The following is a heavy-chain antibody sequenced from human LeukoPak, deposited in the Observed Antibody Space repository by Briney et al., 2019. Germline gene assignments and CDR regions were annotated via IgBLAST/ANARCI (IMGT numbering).Heavy chain of an antibody. V-gene: IGHV3-7*01. J-gene: IGHJ3*02. Sequence: PGGSLRLSCAASGFTFSSYWMSWVRQAPGKGLEWVADIKQDGSEKYYVDSVKGRFTISRDNAKNSLYLQMNSLRAEDTAVYYCARVGHGTTALHTPLDDAFDIWGQGTMVTVSS. CDR1: GFTFSSYW. CDR3: ARVGHGTTALHTPLDDAFDI. CDR2: IKQDGSEK. D-gene: IGHD1-1*01.